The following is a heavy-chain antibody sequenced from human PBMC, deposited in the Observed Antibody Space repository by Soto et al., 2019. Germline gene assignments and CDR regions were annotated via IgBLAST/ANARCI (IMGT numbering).Heavy chain of an antibody. V-gene: IGHV3-74*01. D-gene: IGHD4-17*01. J-gene: IGHJ6*02. CDR2: INNDGSNT. CDR3: ARDRLIGTTDYGLDV. CDR1: GFTFSTYW. Sequence: EVQLVESGGGLVQPGGSLRLSCAASGFTFSTYWMHWVRQPPGKGLVWVSRINNDGSNTAYADSVKGRFTISRDNAQSTLYLQMNRLRAEDTAVYYCARDRLIGTTDYGLDVWGQGTTVSVSS.